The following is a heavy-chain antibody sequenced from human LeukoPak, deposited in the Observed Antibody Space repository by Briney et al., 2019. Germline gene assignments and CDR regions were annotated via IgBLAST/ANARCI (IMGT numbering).Heavy chain of an antibody. V-gene: IGHV4-59*08. CDR3: ARGLARGHCGYFDY. D-gene: IGHD3-10*01. J-gene: IGHJ4*02. CDR2: IYYSGST. Sequence: SETLSLTCTVSGGSISSYYWSWIRQPPGKGLEWIGYIYYSGSTYYNPSLKSRVTISVDTSKNQFSLKLSSVTAADTAVYYCARGLARGHCGYFDYWGQGTLVTVSS. CDR1: GGSISSYY.